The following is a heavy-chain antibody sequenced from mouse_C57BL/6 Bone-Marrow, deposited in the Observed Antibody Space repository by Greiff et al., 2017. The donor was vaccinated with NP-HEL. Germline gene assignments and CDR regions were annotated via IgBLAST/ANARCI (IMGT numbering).Heavy chain of an antibody. CDR2: IDPSDSYT. V-gene: IGHV1-69*01. J-gene: IGHJ1*03. Sequence: QVQLQQPGAELVMPGASVKLSCKASGYTFTSYWMHWVKQRPGQGLEWIGEIDPSDSYTNYNQQFKGKSTLTVDKSSSTAYMQLSSLTSEDSAVYYCAREGYCDVWGTGTTVTVSS. CDR1: GYTFTSYW. CDR3: AREGYCDV.